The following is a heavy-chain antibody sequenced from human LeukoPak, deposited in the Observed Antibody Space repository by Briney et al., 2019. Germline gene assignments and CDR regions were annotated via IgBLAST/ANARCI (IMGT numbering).Heavy chain of an antibody. Sequence: SETLSLTCAVYGGSFSDYYWSWIRQPPGEGLEWIGEINHSGSTNYNPSLKSRVTISVDTSKNQFSLKLSSVTAADTAVYYCAGSIAARLDYWGQGTLVTVTS. CDR3: AGSIAARLDY. D-gene: IGHD6-6*01. J-gene: IGHJ4*02. CDR1: GGSFSDYY. V-gene: IGHV4-34*01. CDR2: INHSGST.